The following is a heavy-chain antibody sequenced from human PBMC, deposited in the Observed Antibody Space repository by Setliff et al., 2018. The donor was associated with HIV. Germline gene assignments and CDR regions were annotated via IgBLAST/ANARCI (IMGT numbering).Heavy chain of an antibody. CDR2: IWYDGGTK. D-gene: IGHD2-21*01. Sequence: PGGSLRLSCEASGFPFSVHGMHWVRQSPGKGLEWPAVIWYDGGTKYYADSLQGRFTISRDDSKNSVYLQMNTLGAEDTAVYYCARGQFRLRPDSLDLWGQGTLVTVSS. CDR3: ARGQFRLRPDSLDL. V-gene: IGHV3-33*01. J-gene: IGHJ4*03. CDR1: GFPFSVHG.